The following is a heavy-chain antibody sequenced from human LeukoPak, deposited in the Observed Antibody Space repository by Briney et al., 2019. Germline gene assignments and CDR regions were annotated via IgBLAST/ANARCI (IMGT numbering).Heavy chain of an antibody. CDR3: AKDQTYYFGSGSYRHGMDV. J-gene: IGHJ6*02. CDR1: GFTFTSYA. Sequence: PGGSLRLSCAATGFTFTSYAMTWVRQAPGKGLEWVSALSASGGTSYYADSVKGRFTISRDTSKNTLYLQMNSLRADDTAVYYCAKDQTYYFGSGSYRHGMDVWGQGTTVTVSS. D-gene: IGHD3-10*01. CDR2: LSASGGTS. V-gene: IGHV3-23*01.